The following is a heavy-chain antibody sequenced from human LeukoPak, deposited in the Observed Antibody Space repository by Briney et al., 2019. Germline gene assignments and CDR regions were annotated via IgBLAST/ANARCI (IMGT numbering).Heavy chain of an antibody. J-gene: IGHJ6*03. D-gene: IGHD1-26*01. CDR3: ARGQGLVGPTSDYYYMDV. Sequence: ASVKVSCKASGYTFSDYYIHWVRQAPGQGLEWMGWINPNSGGTNYAQKFQGRVTMTRDTSIITTYMELSRLTSDDTAVYYCARGQGLVGPTSDYYYMDVWGKGTTVTVSS. CDR1: GYTFSDYY. CDR2: INPNSGGT. V-gene: IGHV1-2*02.